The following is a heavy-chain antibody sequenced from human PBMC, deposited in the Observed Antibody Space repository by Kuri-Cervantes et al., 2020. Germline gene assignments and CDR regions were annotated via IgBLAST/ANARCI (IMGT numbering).Heavy chain of an antibody. CDR2: VNPSSGYT. Sequence: VKLQQSGAELAKPGASVKLSCKASGYTFTSYWMHWVKQRPGQGLEWIGYVNPSSGYTKYNQKFKDKATLTADKSSTTAYMQLSSLTYEDSAVYCCARRYGSSYGYFDVWGTGTTLTVSS. V-gene: IGHV1-2*02. J-gene: IGHJ6*03. CDR1: GYTFTSYW. D-gene: IGHD5-12*01. CDR3: ARRYGSSYGYFDV.